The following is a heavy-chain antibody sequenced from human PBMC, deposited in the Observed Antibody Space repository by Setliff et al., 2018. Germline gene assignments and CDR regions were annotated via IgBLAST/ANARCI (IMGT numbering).Heavy chain of an antibody. CDR3: ARLSWNGLRYYGLDV. D-gene: IGHD3-3*01. CDR2: IQKSGST. V-gene: IGHV4-59*01. CDR1: GVSISSYY. J-gene: IGHJ6*02. Sequence: SETLSLTCNVSGVSISSYYWSWIRQPPGKGLESIGCIQKSGSTNYNPSLMSRVSISVDTSKNQFSLKLRSVTAADTAVYYCARLSWNGLRYYGLDVWGQGTTVTVSS.